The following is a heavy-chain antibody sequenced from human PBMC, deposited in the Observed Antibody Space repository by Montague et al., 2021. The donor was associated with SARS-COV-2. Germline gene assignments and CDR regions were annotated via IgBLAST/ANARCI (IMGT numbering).Heavy chain of an antibody. Sequence: SETLSPTCTVSGGSISSSSYYWGWIRQPPGKGLEWIGSIYYSGSTYYNPSLKRRVTISVDTSKNQFSLKLSSVTAADTAVYYCARVISRQNNIVVVGLYYFDSWGQGTLVTVSS. V-gene: IGHV4-39*07. CDR1: GGSISSSSYY. CDR2: IYYSGST. J-gene: IGHJ4*02. CDR3: ARVISRQNNIVVVGLYYFDS. D-gene: IGHD2-15*01.